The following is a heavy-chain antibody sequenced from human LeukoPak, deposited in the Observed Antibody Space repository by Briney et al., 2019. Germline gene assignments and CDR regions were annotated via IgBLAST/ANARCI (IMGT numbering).Heavy chain of an antibody. D-gene: IGHD6-19*01. V-gene: IGHV3-64D*06. J-gene: IGHJ4*02. CDR2: ISSNGGST. CDR3: VKDLSGWYSFDY. Sequence: GGSLRLSCSASGLTFSRYAMHWVRQAPGKGLEYVSAISSNGGSTYYADSVKGRFTISRDNSRNTLHLQMSSLRVEDTAVYYCVKDLSGWYSFDYWGQGTLVTVSS. CDR1: GLTFSRYA.